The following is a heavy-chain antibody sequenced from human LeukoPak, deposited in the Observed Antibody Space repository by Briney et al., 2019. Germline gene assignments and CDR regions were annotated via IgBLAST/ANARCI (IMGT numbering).Heavy chain of an antibody. CDR2: INSDGSSA. Sequence: PGGSLRLSCAASGFTFSNYWMHWVRQAPGKGLVWVSRINSDGSSASYADSVKGRFTISRDNAKNTLYLQMNSLRAEDTAVYYCARFDWEYITMTLDVWGKGTTVTVSS. J-gene: IGHJ6*04. CDR3: ARFDWEYITMTLDV. CDR1: GFTFSNYW. D-gene: IGHD3-22*01. V-gene: IGHV3-74*01.